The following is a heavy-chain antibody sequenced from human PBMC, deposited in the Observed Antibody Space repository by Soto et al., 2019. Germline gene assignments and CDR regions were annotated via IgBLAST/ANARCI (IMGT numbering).Heavy chain of an antibody. CDR2: VYHSGSA. Sequence: QVQLQESGPGLVKASETLSLTCTVSGDSVNNYYWSWVRQAPGKGLEGIAYVYHSGSANHSSYLTRGVTISIDTASKQFFLKLKSVTAADTAVYYCAREGTSCGGGWCLRDFDLWGRGTLVTVSS. D-gene: IGHD2-21*01. J-gene: IGHJ2*01. CDR3: AREGTSCGGGWCLRDFDL. V-gene: IGHV4-59*02. CDR1: GDSVNNYY.